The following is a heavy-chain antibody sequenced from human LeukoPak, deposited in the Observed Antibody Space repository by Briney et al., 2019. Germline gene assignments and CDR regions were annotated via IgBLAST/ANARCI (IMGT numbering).Heavy chain of an antibody. Sequence: KSSETLSLTCAVSGGSISSGGYSWSWIQQPPGKGLEWIGYIYHSGSTYYNPSLKSRVTISVDRSKNQFSLKLSSVTAADTAVYYCASTYGDYANWFDPWGQGTLVTVSS. D-gene: IGHD4-17*01. J-gene: IGHJ5*02. CDR2: IYHSGST. CDR3: ASTYGDYANWFDP. CDR1: GGSISSGGYS. V-gene: IGHV4-30-2*01.